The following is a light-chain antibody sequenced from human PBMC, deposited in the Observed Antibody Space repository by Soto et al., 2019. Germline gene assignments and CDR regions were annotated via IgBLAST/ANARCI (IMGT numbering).Light chain of an antibody. V-gene: IGKV3-15*01. CDR1: QRVSRN. CDR3: QQYKNWPPWA. Sequence: EIVMTQSPATLSVSPGERATLSCRASQRVSRNLAWYQQKPGQAPRLLIYGASTRATGIPARFSGSASGTEFTLTISSLQSEDFAVYYCQQYKNWPPWAFGQGTKVEIK. J-gene: IGKJ1*01. CDR2: GAS.